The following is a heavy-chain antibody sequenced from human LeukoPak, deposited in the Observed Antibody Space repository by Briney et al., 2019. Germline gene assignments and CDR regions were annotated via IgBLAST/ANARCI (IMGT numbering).Heavy chain of an antibody. CDR2: INTDGTVR. J-gene: IGHJ4*02. V-gene: IGHV3-74*01. CDR3: ATKQWLAPPPDS. D-gene: IGHD6-19*01. CDR1: GFTFSKYW. Sequence: GGSLRLSCAASGFTFSKYWMLWVRQAPGKGLESVSRINTDGTVRTYADSVKGRFTVASDNADNTMFLQMNSVRDEDTAVYYCATKQWLAPPPDSWGQGTPVTVSS.